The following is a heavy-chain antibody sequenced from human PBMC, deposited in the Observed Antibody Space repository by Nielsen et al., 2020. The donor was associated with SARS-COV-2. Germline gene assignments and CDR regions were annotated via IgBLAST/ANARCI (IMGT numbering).Heavy chain of an antibody. V-gene: IGHV4-34*01. J-gene: IGHJ4*02. Sequence: SETLSLTCAVYGGSSSDDYWSWIRQPPGKGLEWIGEIDHSGSSNSKPSLKSRVSISVDTSKKQISLRLRSVTAAGTAVYYCARGRYDSNGYYRLDYWGQGTLVTVSS. CDR1: GGSSSDDY. CDR2: IDHSGSS. D-gene: IGHD3-22*01. CDR3: ARGRYDSNGYYRLDY.